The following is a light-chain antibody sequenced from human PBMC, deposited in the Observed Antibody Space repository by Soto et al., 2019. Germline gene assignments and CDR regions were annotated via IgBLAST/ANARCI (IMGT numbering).Light chain of an antibody. Sequence: IQVTQSTSSLSASVGDRVTITCRASQGISTYLNWYQQKPGKAPKLLIYAASSLQSGVPSRFSGSGSETDFTLTISSLQPEDFATYSCQQSYSTTWTFGQATKVDI. CDR3: QQSYSTTWT. CDR1: QGISTY. CDR2: AAS. V-gene: IGKV1-39*01. J-gene: IGKJ1*01.